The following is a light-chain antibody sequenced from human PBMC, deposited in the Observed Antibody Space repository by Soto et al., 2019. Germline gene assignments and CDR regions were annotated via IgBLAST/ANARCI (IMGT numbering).Light chain of an antibody. CDR1: QDISQY. CDR2: YAS. Sequence: DIQMTQSPSSLSASVGDRVTLTCRASQDISQYLAWYQQRPGKVPKLLIYYASTLQSGVPSRFSGSGSGTEFTLTISSLQPEDVATYYCLNYTKDAPGTFGQGTKVDIK. CDR3: LNYTKDAPGT. J-gene: IGKJ1*01. V-gene: IGKV1-27*01.